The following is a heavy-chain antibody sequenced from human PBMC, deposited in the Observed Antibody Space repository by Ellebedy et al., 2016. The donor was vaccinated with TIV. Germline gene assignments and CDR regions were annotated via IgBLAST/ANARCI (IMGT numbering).Heavy chain of an antibody. CDR3: RPGHYSDA. CDR2: LTADGRST. J-gene: IGHJ4*02. Sequence: GESLRISXAASGFSLSNSSMSWIRQAPGKGLEWASTLTADGRSTYFADSVKGRFTISRDNSKNTVYLQMNSLRSEDTAVYYCRPGHYSDAWGQGTLVTVSS. V-gene: IGHV3-23*01. CDR1: GFSLSNSS.